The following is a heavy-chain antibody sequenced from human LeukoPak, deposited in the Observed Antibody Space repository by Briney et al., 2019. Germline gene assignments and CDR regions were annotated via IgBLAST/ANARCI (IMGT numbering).Heavy chain of an antibody. J-gene: IGHJ4*02. CDR1: GDSFSSSSYF. V-gene: IGHV4-39*01. Sequence: SETLSLACTVSGDSFSSSSYFWDWIRQAPGKGLEWIGTISSSGNTYYNPSLKSRVTMSVDTSKNQFSLKLTSVTAADTTVYYCARHYSGTYYRFDSWGQGTLVTVSS. CDR2: ISSSGNT. D-gene: IGHD1-26*01. CDR3: ARHYSGTYYRFDS.